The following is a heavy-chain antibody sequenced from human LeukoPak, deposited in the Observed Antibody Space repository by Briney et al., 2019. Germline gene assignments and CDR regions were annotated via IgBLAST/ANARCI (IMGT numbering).Heavy chain of an antibody. CDR1: GGSISSYY. V-gene: IGHV4-59*08. D-gene: IGHD2-15*01. Sequence: SETLSLTCTVSGGSISSYYWSWIRQPPGKGLEWIGYIYYSGSTNYNPSLKSRVTISVDTSKNQFSLKLSSVTAADTAVYYCAKMVCGSCRPAGSWFDPWGQGTLVIVSS. CDR3: AKMVCGSCRPAGSWFDP. CDR2: IYYSGST. J-gene: IGHJ5*02.